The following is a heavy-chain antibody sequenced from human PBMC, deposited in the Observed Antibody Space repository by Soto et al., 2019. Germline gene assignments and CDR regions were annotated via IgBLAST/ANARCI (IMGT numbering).Heavy chain of an antibody. CDR2: IYYRCNA. V-gene: IGHV4-39*01. D-gene: IGHD4-4*01. CDR3: ARLEGLATISCYSVF. J-gene: IGHJ4*02. CDR1: DDSINSDKYY. Sequence: QLQLQESGPGLVKPSETLSLTCSVSDDSINSDKYYWGWIRQPPGKGLEWIGSIYYRCNAYYNPSLQTRVTISLDNSKSQFALKLNSVTAADSAVYFCARLEGLATISCYSVFWVPGAQVTVSS.